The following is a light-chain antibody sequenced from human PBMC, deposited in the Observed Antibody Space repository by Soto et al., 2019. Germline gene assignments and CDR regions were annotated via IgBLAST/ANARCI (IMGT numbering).Light chain of an antibody. CDR2: TLS. CDR1: QSLLDSDDGNTY. J-gene: IGKJ2*01. V-gene: IGKV2-40*01. Sequence: DIVMTQTPLSLPVTPGEPASISCRSSQSLLDSDDGNTYLDWYLQKPGQSPQLLIYTLSYRAFXVXDXXSGSGSGTDFTLKISRVEAEDVGVYYCMQRKEFPYTFGQGTKLEIK. CDR3: MQRKEFPYT.